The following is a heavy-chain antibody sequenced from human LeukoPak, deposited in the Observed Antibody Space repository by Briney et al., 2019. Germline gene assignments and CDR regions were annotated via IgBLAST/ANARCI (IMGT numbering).Heavy chain of an antibody. D-gene: IGHD3-22*01. CDR3: AKYDSSDHYYDSSGRFDC. CDR1: GFTFSSYA. Sequence: GGSLRLSCAASGFTFSSYAMSWVRQAPGKGLEWVSAISGSGGDTYYADSVKGRFTISRDNSKNTLFLQMNSLRAEDTAVYYCAKYDSSDHYYDSSGRFDCWGQGTLVTVSS. J-gene: IGHJ4*02. V-gene: IGHV3-23*01. CDR2: ISGSGGDT.